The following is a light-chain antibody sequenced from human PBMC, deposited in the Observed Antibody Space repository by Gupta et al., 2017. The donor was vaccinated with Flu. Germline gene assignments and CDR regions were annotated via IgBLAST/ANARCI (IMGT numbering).Light chain of an antibody. CDR3: SESAANNCV. J-gene: IGLJ3*02. V-gene: IGLV2-11*01. CDR2: DVT. Sequence: SALTQPRSVSGSPGQSVAISCTGTSSDVGGYNSVSCYQQLPGKAPKLMISDVTQTPSEVPDFSSGAKSDTTAKTTMSGLEAEDDDYYYCSESAANNCVFGGGTKITVI. CDR1: SSDVGGYNS.